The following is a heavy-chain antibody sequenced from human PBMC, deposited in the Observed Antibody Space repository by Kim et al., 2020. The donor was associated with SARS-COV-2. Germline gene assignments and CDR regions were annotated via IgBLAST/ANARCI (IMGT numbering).Heavy chain of an antibody. V-gene: IGHV4-34*01. CDR3: ARGRRYFDY. J-gene: IGHJ4*02. CDR1: GGSFSGYY. D-gene: IGHD6-25*01. Sequence: SETLSLTCAVYGGSFSGYYWSWIRQPPGKGLEWIGEIDHSGSTNYNPSLKSRVTISVDTSKNQFSLKLSSVTAAATAVYYCARGRRYFDYWGQGTLVTVSS. CDR2: IDHSGST.